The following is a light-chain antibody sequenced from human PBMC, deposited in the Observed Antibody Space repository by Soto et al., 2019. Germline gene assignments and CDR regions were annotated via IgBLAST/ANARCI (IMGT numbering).Light chain of an antibody. CDR2: RAS. Sequence: EIVMTQSPATLSVSPGEIATLSCSASQSVISNLAFYQQKPGQAPRRLIYRASGSATGIPDMFSCSGSGTDFTLTISRLEPEDFAVYYCQYYGTSPQTFGQGTKVDIK. CDR3: QYYGTSPQT. V-gene: IGKV3-20*01. J-gene: IGKJ1*01. CDR1: QSVISN.